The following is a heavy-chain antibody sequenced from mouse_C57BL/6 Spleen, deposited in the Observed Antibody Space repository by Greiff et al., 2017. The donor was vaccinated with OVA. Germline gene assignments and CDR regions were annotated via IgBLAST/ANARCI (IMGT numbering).Heavy chain of an antibody. Sequence: EVQLQESGAELVKPGASVKLSCTASGFNIKDYYMHWVKKRTEQGLEWIGRIDPEDGETKNAPKFQGKATITADTSSNTAYLQLSSLTSEDTAVYYCASGYYVGNAMDYWGQGTSVTVSS. V-gene: IGHV14-2*01. D-gene: IGHD2-3*01. CDR1: GFNIKDYY. CDR3: ASGYYVGNAMDY. J-gene: IGHJ4*01. CDR2: IDPEDGET.